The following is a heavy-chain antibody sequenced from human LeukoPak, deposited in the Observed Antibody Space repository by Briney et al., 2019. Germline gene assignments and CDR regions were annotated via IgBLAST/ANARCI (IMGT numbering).Heavy chain of an antibody. CDR2: IYTSGST. CDR3: ARSCSGGSCYYYYGMDV. CDR1: GGSISSGSYY. D-gene: IGHD2-15*01. Sequence: ASQTLSLTCTVSGGSISSGSYYWSWIRQPAGKGLEWIGRIYTSGSTNYNPSLKSRVTISVDTSKNQFSLKLSSVTAADTAVYYCARSCSGGSCYYYYGMDVWGQGTTVTVSS. J-gene: IGHJ6*02. V-gene: IGHV4-61*02.